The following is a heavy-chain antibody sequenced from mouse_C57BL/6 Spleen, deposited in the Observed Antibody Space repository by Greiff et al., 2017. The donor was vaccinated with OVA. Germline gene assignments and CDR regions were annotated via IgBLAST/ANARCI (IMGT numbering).Heavy chain of an antibody. CDR2: INPSNGGT. CDR1: GYTFTSYW. Sequence: VQLQQPGTELVKPGASVKLSCKASGYTFTSYWMHWVKQRPGQGLEWIGNINPSNGGTNYNEKFKSKATLTVDKSSSTAYMQLSSLTSEDSAVYYCAREEMTTGGYFDVWGTGTTGTVSA. D-gene: IGHD1-1*01. CDR3: AREEMTTGGYFDV. V-gene: IGHV1-53*01. J-gene: IGHJ1*03.